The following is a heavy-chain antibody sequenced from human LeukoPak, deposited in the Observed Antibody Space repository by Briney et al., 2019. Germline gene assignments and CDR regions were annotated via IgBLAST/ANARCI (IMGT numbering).Heavy chain of an antibody. J-gene: IGHJ6*02. CDR2: IIPIFGTA. Sequence: ASVKVSCKASGGTFSSYAISWVRQAPGQGLEWMGGIIPIFGTANYAQEFQGRVTITADESTSTAYMELSSLRSEDTAVYYCASSYCSGGSCYDYYYGMDVWGQGTTVTVSS. CDR3: ASSYCSGGSCYDYYYGMDV. D-gene: IGHD2-15*01. V-gene: IGHV1-69*13. CDR1: GGTFSSYA.